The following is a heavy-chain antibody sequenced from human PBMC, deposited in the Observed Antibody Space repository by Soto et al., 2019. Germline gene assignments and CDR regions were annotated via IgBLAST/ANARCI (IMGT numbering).Heavy chain of an antibody. Sequence: GASVKVSCKASGYTFTSYGISWVRQAPGLGLEWMGWISAYNGNTNYAQKLQGRVTMTTDTSTSTAYMELRSLRSDDMAVYYCARDFYKHWGRYCSGGSCYSGWFDPWGQGTLVTVSS. CDR1: GYTFTSYG. CDR2: ISAYNGNT. CDR3: ARDFYKHWGRYCSGGSCYSGWFDP. D-gene: IGHD2-15*01. V-gene: IGHV1-18*03. J-gene: IGHJ5*02.